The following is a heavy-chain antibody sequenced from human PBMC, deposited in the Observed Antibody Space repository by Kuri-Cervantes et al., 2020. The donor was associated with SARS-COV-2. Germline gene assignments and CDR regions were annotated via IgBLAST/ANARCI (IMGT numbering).Heavy chain of an antibody. J-gene: IGHJ6*02. CDR2: ISGSGGSI. CDR3: ARDSSIVVGRKGYYGMDV. V-gene: IGHV3-23*01. D-gene: IGHD2-2*01. CDR1: GFTFSSYA. Sequence: GESLKISCAASGFTFSSYAMSWVRQAPGKGLEWVSAISGSGGSIYYADSVKGRFTISRDNAKNSLYLQMNSLRVEDTAVYYCARDSSIVVGRKGYYGMDVWGQGTTVTVSS.